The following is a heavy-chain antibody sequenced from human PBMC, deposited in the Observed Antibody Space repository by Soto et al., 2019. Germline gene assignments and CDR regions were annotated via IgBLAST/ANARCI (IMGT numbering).Heavy chain of an antibody. CDR3: AKVVEYQWNYFDD. CDR1: GFTFSSYA. Sequence: GGSLRLSCAASGFTFSSYAMSWVRQAPGKGLEWVSGISGSGGSTYYADSVKGRFTISRDNSKNTLYLQMNSLRAEDTAVYYCAKVVEYQWNYFDDWGQGTLVTVSS. V-gene: IGHV3-23*01. D-gene: IGHD2-2*01. J-gene: IGHJ4*02. CDR2: ISGSGGST.